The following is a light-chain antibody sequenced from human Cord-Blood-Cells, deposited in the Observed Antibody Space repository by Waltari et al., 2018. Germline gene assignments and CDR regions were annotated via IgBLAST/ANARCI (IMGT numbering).Light chain of an antibody. V-gene: IGLV2-14*01. CDR2: DVS. CDR3: SSYTSSSNVV. Sequence: QSALTQPASVSGSPGQSITIPCTGTSSDVGGYNYVSWYQQHPGKAPKLMIYDVSNRPAGVSNRFSGSKSGNTASLTISGLQAEDEDDYYCSSYTSSSNVVFGGGTKLTVL. CDR1: SSDVGGYNY. J-gene: IGLJ2*01.